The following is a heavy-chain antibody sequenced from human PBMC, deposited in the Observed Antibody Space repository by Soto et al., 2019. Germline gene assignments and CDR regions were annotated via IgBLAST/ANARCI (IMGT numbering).Heavy chain of an antibody. V-gene: IGHV3-30-3*01. CDR2: ISYDGSNK. CDR3: ARAGHGAGSYYNYYYYYGMDV. Sequence: GGSLRLSCAASGFTFSSYAMRWVRQAPGKGLEWVAVISYDGSNKYYADSVKGRFTISRDNSKNTLYLQMNSLSPDDNAMYYCARAGHGAGSYYNYYYYYGMDVWGQGTTVTVSS. D-gene: IGHD3-10*01. CDR1: GFTFSSYA. J-gene: IGHJ6*02.